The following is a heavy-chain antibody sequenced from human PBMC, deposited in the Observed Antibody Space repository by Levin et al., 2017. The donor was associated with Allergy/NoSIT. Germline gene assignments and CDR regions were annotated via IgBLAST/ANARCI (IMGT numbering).Heavy chain of an antibody. CDR2: MNPNSGNT. CDR3: ARDRRDNYYYYGMDV. CDR1: GYTFTSYD. J-gene: IGHJ6*02. D-gene: IGHD5-24*01. V-gene: IGHV1-8*01. Sequence: ASVKVSCKASGYTFTSYDINWVRQATGQGLEWMGWMNPNSGNTGYAQKFQGRVTMTRNTSISTAYMELSSLRSEDTAVYYCARDRRDNYYYYGMDVWGQGTTVTVSS.